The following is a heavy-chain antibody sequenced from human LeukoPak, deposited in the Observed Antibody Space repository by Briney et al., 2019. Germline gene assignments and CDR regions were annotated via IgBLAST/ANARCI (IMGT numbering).Heavy chain of an antibody. Sequence: SQTLSLTCAISGDSFSSNSAAWNWLRQSPSRGLEWLGRTYYRSKWYNDYAVSVKSRITINPDTSKNQFSLQLNSVTPEDTAVYYCARDPVGWYNWFDPWGQGTLVTVSS. CDR2: TYYRSKWYN. D-gene: IGHD6-19*01. V-gene: IGHV6-1*01. J-gene: IGHJ5*02. CDR3: ARDPVGWYNWFDP. CDR1: GDSFSSNSAA.